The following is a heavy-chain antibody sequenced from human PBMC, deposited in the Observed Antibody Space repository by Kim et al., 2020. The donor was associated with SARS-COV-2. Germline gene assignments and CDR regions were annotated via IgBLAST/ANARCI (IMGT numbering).Heavy chain of an antibody. D-gene: IGHD6-19*01. V-gene: IGHV3-23*01. Sequence: GGSLRLSCAASGYSINTFAMSWVRQAPGKGLEWVSAITKYDGRTYYADSVRVRFTISRANSKNTVYLQMDSLRAEDTGLYYCAKDHPNSGWPTFHYWGQGTLVSASS. CDR3: AKDHPNSGWPTFHY. CDR2: ITKYDGRT. CDR1: GYSINTFA. J-gene: IGHJ4*02.